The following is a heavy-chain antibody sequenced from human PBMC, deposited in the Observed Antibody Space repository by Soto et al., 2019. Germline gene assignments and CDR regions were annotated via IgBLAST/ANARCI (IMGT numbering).Heavy chain of an antibody. CDR2: ISGSGGST. D-gene: IGHD6-6*01. CDR3: VREASSSGLHLDH. Sequence: GGSLRLSCAASGFTFSSYAMSWVRQAPGKGLERVSAISGSGGSTYYADSVKGRFTISRGNSKNTLYLQMNSLRAEDAAVYYCVREASSSGLHLDHWGRGTLVTVSS. V-gene: IGHV3-23*01. J-gene: IGHJ4*02. CDR1: GFTFSSYA.